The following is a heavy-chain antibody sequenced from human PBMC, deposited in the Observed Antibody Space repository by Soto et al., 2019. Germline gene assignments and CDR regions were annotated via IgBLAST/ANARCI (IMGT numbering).Heavy chain of an antibody. Sequence: EVQLVESGGGLVQPGGSLRLSCAASESTFNTYNMNWVRQSPGKGLEWLSYINRGGDSIYYSDSVRGRFTISRNIPKNSMYLQIKSLRVEDTAVYYCARDDYDNSGYGWGQGTLVTVCS. CDR3: ARDDYDNSGYG. CDR1: ESTFNTYN. CDR2: INRGGDSI. D-gene: IGHD3-22*01. V-gene: IGHV3-48*01. J-gene: IGHJ4*02.